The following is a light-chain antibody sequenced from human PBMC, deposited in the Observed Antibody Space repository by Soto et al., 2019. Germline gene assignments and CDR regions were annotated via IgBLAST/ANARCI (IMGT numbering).Light chain of an antibody. Sequence: QSALTQPPSASGSPGQSVTISCTGTSSDVGGYNYVSWYQQHPGKAPKLMIYEVSKRPSGFPDRFSGSKSGNTASLTVSGLHAEDEADYYCTSYAGSNNWVFGGGTKLTVL. CDR2: EVS. CDR1: SSDVGGYNY. CDR3: TSYAGSNNWV. J-gene: IGLJ3*02. V-gene: IGLV2-8*01.